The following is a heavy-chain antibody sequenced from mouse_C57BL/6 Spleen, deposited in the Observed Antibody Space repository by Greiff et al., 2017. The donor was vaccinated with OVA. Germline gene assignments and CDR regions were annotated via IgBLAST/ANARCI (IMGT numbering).Heavy chain of an antibody. Sequence: QVQLQQPGAELVKPGASVKMSCKASGYTFTSYWITWVKQRPGQGLEWIGDIYPGSGSTNYNEKFKSKATLTVDTSSSTAYMQLSSLTSEDAAVYYCARKKGGIRDNWFAYWGQGTLVTVSA. CDR1: GYTFTSYW. CDR2: IYPGSGST. CDR3: ARKKGGIRDNWFAY. D-gene: IGHD3-3*01. J-gene: IGHJ3*01. V-gene: IGHV1-55*01.